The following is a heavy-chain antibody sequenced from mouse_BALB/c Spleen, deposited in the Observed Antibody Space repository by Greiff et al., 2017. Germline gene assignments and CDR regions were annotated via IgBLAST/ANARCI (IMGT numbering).Heavy chain of an antibody. J-gene: IGHJ2*01. CDR1: GFSLTGYG. CDR2: IWGDGST. V-gene: IGHV2-6-7*01. CDR3: ARIYYGFPYYFDY. D-gene: IGHD2-2*01. Sequence: VQVVESGPGLVAPSQSLSITCTVSGFSLTGYGVNWVRQPPGKGLEWLGMIWGDGSTDYNSALKSRLSISKDNSKSQVFLKMNSLQTDDTARYYCARIYYGFPYYFDYWGQGTTLTVSS.